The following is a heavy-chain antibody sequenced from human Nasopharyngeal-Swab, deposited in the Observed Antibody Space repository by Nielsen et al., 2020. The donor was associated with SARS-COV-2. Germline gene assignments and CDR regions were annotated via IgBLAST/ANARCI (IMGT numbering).Heavy chain of an antibody. D-gene: IGHD6-13*01. V-gene: IGHV2-26*01. J-gene: IGHJ6*02. CDR3: ARTLLAAGGYYYYGMDV. CDR2: IFSNDEK. Sequence: RQAPGKALEWLAHIFSNDEKSYSTSLKSRLNITKDTSKSQEVLTMTNMDPVDTATYSCARTLLAAGGYYYYGMDVWGQGTTVTVSS.